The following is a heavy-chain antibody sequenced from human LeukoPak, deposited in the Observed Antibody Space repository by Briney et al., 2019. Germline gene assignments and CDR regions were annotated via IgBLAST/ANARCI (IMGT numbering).Heavy chain of an antibody. Sequence: SSETLSLTCTVSGGSIDIYYWNWIRQPPGKGLEWLGYIYYSGSTNYNPSLKSRVTISVDTSKNQFSLNLDSVTAADTAVYYCARSWAGMYYPFYYFDYWGQGSLVTVSS. CDR3: ARSWAGMYYPFYYFDY. CDR1: GGSIDIYY. V-gene: IGHV4-59*12. D-gene: IGHD2-8*01. CDR2: IYYSGST. J-gene: IGHJ4*02.